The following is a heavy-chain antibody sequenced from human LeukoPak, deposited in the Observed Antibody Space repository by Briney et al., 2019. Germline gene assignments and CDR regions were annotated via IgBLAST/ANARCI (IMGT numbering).Heavy chain of an antibody. D-gene: IGHD3-10*01. V-gene: IGHV3-23*01. CDR3: ARDSLGDPTYYFDY. J-gene: IGHJ4*02. CDR2: ISSSGGST. CDR1: GFTFSSYA. Sequence: PGGSLRLSCAASGFTFSSYAMSWVRQAPGKGLEWVSAISSSGGSTYYADSVKGRFTISRDNSKNTLYLQVNSLRAEDTAVYYCARDSLGDPTYYFDYWGQGTLVTVSS.